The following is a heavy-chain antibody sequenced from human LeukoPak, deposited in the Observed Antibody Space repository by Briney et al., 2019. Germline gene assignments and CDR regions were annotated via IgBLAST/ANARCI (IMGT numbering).Heavy chain of an antibody. CDR1: GYRFISYW. CDR3: ARGELQGFDY. CDR2: IYPSDSDT. V-gene: IGHV5-51*01. J-gene: IGHJ4*02. Sequence: GESLKISCKGSGYRFISYWIAWVRQMPGKGLEWMGIIYPSDSDTRYSPSFQGQVTISADKSISTAYLQWSSLKASDTAMYFCARGELQGFDYWGQGTLVTVSS. D-gene: IGHD1-7*01.